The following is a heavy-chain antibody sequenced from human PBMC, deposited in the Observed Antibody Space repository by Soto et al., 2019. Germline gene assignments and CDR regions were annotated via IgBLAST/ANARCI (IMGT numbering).Heavy chain of an antibody. V-gene: IGHV4-39*01. J-gene: IGHJ5*02. CDR3: ASSSQLLSRIDR. CDR1: SGSISSRGYY. D-gene: IGHD3-22*01. CDR2: IYYSGST. Sequence: SETLSLTCTVSSGSISSRGYYWGWIRQPPGKGLEWIGSIYYSGSTYYSPSLKSRVTISVDTSKNQFSLKLSSVTAADTAVYYCASSSQLLSRIDRWGQGTLVTVSS.